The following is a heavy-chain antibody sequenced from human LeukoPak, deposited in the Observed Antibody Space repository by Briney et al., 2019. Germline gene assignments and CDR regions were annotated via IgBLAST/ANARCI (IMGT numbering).Heavy chain of an antibody. V-gene: IGHV4-4*07. Sequence: SETLSLTCTVSGGSISNYYWTWIRQPAGKGLEWIGRIYISGTTKYNPLLKSRVTMSLDTSKNQFYLKLNSVTAADTAVYYCARGGPPPYYDSSGYYPYYWGQGTLVTVSS. CDR2: IYISGTT. CDR1: GGSISNYY. CDR3: ARGGPPPYYDSSGYYPYY. J-gene: IGHJ4*02. D-gene: IGHD3-22*01.